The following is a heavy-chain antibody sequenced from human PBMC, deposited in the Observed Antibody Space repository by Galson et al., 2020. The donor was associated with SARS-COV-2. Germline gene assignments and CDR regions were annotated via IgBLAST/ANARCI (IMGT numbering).Heavy chain of an antibody. CDR2: ITSGGRT. CDR3: AKDQNSVTTAFDS. CDR1: GFIFGDYA. Sequence: GESLKISCAASGFIFGDYAMSWVRQAPGKGLEWVSGITSGGRTHYADSVNGRFTVSRDNSKTTLFLHLDSLSADDTAVYYCAKDQNSVTTAFDSWGQGTLVTVSS. D-gene: IGHD4-17*01. J-gene: IGHJ4*02. V-gene: IGHV3-23*01.